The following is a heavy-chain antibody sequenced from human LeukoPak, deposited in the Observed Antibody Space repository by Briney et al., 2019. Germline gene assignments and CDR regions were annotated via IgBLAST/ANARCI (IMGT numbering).Heavy chain of an antibody. D-gene: IGHD4-17*01. V-gene: IGHV4-39*01. CDR1: VGSISSSSYY. J-gene: IGHJ4*02. CDR2: IYYTGST. Sequence: SETLSLTCTVSVGSISSSSYYWGWIRQPPGKGLEWIGSIYYTGSTYYNPSLKSRVTISVDTSKNQFSLKVSSVTAADTAVYYCARLPGDYGYPEGDYWGQGTLVTVSS. CDR3: ARLPGDYGYPEGDY.